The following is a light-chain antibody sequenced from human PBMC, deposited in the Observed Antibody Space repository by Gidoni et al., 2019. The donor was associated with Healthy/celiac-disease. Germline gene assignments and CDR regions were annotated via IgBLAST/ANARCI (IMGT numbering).Light chain of an antibody. V-gene: IGKV3-20*01. Sequence: EIVLTQSPGTLSLSPGERATLSCRASQSVSSSYLAWYQQKPGQAPRLLIYGASSRATGIPDRFSGSGSGTDFPLTISRLEPEDFAVYYCQQRKAFGQGTKVEIK. CDR1: QSVSSSY. J-gene: IGKJ1*01. CDR3: QQRKA. CDR2: GAS.